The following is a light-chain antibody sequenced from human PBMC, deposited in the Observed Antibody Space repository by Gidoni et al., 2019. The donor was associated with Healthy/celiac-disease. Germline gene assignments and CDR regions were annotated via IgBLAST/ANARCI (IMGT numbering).Light chain of an antibody. Sequence: QSVLTQSPSASGTPGQRVTISCSGSSSNIGSNTVNWYQQLPGTAPKLLIYSNNQRPSGVPDRFSGSKSGTSAALAISGLQSEDEADYYCAAWEDSLNGFWVFGGGTKLTVL. CDR1: SSNIGSNT. CDR3: AAWEDSLNGFWV. V-gene: IGLV1-44*01. J-gene: IGLJ3*02. CDR2: SNN.